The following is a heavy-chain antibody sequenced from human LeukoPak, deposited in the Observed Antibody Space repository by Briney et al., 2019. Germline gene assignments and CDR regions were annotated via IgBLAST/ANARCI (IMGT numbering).Heavy chain of an antibody. V-gene: IGHV3-64D*06. CDR3: VKVGVYGSGSYPLYYFDY. J-gene: IGHJ4*02. CDR2: ISSNGGTT. D-gene: IGHD3-10*01. CDR1: GFTFSSCA. Sequence: GGSLRLSCSASGFTFSSCAMYWVRQAPGKGLEYVSGISSNGGTTYYADSVKGRFAISRDNSKNTLYLQMSSLRAEDTAVYYCVKVGVYGSGSYPLYYFDYWGQGTLVTVSS.